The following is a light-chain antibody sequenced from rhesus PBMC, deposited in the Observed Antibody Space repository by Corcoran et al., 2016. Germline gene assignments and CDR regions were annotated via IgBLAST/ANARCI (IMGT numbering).Light chain of an antibody. CDR1: SSDIGGYNY. CDR3: SSYAGSNTGL. J-gene: IGLJ2*01. V-gene: IGLV2-32*02. CDR2: EVS. Sequence: QAALTQPRSVSGSPGQSVTISCTGTSSDIGGYNYVSWYQQHPGTAPKLMIYEVSKRPSGVSDRFSGSKSGNTASLTISGLQAEDEADYYGSSYAGSNTGLFGGGTRLTVL.